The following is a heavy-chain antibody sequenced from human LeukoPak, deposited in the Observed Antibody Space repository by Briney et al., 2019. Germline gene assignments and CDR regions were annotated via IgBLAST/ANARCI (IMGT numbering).Heavy chain of an antibody. Sequence: SETLSLTCTVSGVSITSYYWNWIRQPPGKGLEWIGYIYYSGSTVYNPSLKSRVTISMDTSKNQFSLQLTSVTAADTAVYYCARKGSAHHMFDYWGQGALVTVSS. CDR1: GVSITSYY. CDR2: IYYSGST. V-gene: IGHV4-59*01. D-gene: IGHD3-10*01. J-gene: IGHJ4*02. CDR3: ARKGSAHHMFDY.